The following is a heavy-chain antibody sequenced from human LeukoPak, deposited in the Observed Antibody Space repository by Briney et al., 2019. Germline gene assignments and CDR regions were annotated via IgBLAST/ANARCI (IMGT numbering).Heavy chain of an antibody. D-gene: IGHD6-19*01. CDR2: IKQDGSEK. Sequence: GGSLRLSCAASGFTFSGYWMSWVRQAPGKGLEWVANIKQDGSEKYYVDSVKGRFTISRDNAKNSLYLQMNSLRAEDTAVYYCARYSSGYFLDYWGQGTLVTVSS. CDR1: GFTFSGYW. J-gene: IGHJ4*02. V-gene: IGHV3-7*01. CDR3: ARYSSGYFLDY.